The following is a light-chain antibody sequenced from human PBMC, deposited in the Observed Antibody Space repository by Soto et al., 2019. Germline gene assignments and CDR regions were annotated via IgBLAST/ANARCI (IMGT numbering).Light chain of an antibody. CDR2: GNS. CDR3: QSYDSSLSVV. J-gene: IGLJ2*01. Sequence: QSVLTQPPSVSGAPGQRVTISCTESSSNIGAGYDVHWYQQLPGTAPKLLIYGNSNRPSGVPDRFSGSKSGTSASLAITGLQAEDEADYYCQSYDSSLSVVFGGGTQLTVL. V-gene: IGLV1-40*01. CDR1: SSNIGAGYD.